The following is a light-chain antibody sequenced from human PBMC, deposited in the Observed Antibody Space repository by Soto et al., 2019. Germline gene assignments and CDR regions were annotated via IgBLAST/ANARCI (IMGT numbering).Light chain of an antibody. CDR1: RSITNY. V-gene: IGKV1-39*01. CDR3: QQTYSSSWT. Sequence: DIQVTQSPSSLSAFVGDRVTITFRASRSITNYLNWYQQKPGRAPKLLIYAASRLQGGVPSRFSGSGSGTDFTLTFSSLQPEDFATYYCQQTYSSSWTFGQGTKVDIK. CDR2: AAS. J-gene: IGKJ1*01.